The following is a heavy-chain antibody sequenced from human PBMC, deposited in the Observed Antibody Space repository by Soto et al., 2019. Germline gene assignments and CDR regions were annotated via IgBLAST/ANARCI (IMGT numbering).Heavy chain of an antibody. D-gene: IGHD6-13*01. CDR3: ARVGYIAKDYFYYFGLDV. CDR2: TFHSGPS. CDR1: GGSISGGPYY. J-gene: IGHJ6*02. Sequence: SETLSLTCNVSGGSISGGPYYWSWIHQPPGKGLEWIGYTFHSGPSFYNPSLKSRLSISLDTSRNQFSLKMSSVTAADTAVYFCARVGYIAKDYFYYFGLDVWGQGTTVTVSS. V-gene: IGHV4-30-4*01.